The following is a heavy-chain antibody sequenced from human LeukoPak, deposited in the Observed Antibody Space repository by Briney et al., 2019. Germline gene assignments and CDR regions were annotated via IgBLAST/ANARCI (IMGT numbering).Heavy chain of an antibody. Sequence: PGGSLGLSCAASGFTFSSYGMNWVRQAPGKGLEWVSTISGSGVSTYYVDSAKGRFTISRDNAKNTLFLQMNSLRADDTAVYYCARARSGYDYQVDSWGQGTLVTVSS. CDR2: ISGSGVST. CDR3: ARARSGYDYQVDS. J-gene: IGHJ4*02. V-gene: IGHV3-23*01. D-gene: IGHD3-22*01. CDR1: GFTFSSYG.